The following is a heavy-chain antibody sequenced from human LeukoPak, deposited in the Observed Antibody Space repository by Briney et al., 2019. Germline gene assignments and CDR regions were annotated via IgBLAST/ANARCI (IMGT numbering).Heavy chain of an antibody. Sequence: SETLSLTCTVSGGSISSYYWSWIRQPPGKGLEWIGYIYYSGSTNYSPTLKSRVTISVDTSKKQFSLKLSSVTAADTAVYYCARDNAAWHYWGQGTLVTVSP. CDR3: ARDNAAWHY. J-gene: IGHJ4*02. D-gene: IGHD2-15*01. CDR2: IYYSGST. V-gene: IGHV4-59*12. CDR1: GGSISSYY.